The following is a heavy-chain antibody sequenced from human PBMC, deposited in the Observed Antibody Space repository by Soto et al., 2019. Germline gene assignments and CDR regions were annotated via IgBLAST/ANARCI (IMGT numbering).Heavy chain of an antibody. CDR2: IIPIFGTA. CDR1: GGTFSSYA. CDR3: ARGVITMVRGVPYYYYGMDV. J-gene: IGHJ6*02. V-gene: IGHV1-69*13. Sequence: SVKVSCKASGGTFSSYAISWVRQAPGQGLEWMGGIIPIFGTANYAQKFQGRVTITADESTSTAHMELSSLRSEDTAVYYCARGVITMVRGVPYYYYGMDVWGQGTTVTVSS. D-gene: IGHD3-10*01.